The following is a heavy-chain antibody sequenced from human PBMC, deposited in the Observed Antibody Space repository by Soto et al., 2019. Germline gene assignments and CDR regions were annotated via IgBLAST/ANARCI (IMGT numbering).Heavy chain of an antibody. D-gene: IGHD1-26*01. CDR2: IIPIFGTA. J-gene: IGHJ6*02. CDR1: GGTFSSYA. V-gene: IGHV1-69*12. CDR3: ASPPVAATYYYGMDV. Sequence: QVQLVQSGAEVKKPGSSVKVSCKASGGTFSSYAISWVRQAPGQGLEWMGGIIPIFGTANYAQKFQGRVTITADESTSTDYMDLSSLRSEDTAVYYCASPPVAATYYYGMDVWGQGTTVTVSS.